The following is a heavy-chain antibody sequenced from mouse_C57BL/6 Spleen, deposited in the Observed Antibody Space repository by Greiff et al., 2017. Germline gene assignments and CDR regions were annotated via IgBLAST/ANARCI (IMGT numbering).Heavy chain of an antibody. CDR2: IDPETGGT. J-gene: IGHJ3*01. D-gene: IGHD1-1*01. CDR1: GYTFTDYE. V-gene: IGHV1-15*01. CDR3: TRSLYYYGPWFAY. Sequence: VQLVESGAELVRPGASVTLSCKASGYTFTDYEMHWVKQTPVHGLEWIGAIDPETGGTAYNQKFKGKAILTADKSSSTAYMELRSLTSEDSAVYYCTRSLYYYGPWFAYWGQGTLVTVSA.